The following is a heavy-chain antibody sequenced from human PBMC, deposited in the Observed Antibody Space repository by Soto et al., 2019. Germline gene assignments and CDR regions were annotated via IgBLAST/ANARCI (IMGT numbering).Heavy chain of an antibody. V-gene: IGHV3-23*01. Sequence: EVQLLESGGGLVQPGESLRLSCAASGFTFSSYAMSWVRQAPGKGLEWVSVISGSDDSTYYADSVKGRFTTTRDNSKNRLYLQLNSLRAQDTGVYYWAKRSSSSTCVCCGPGTLVTV. D-gene: IGHD6-6*01. CDR1: GFTFSSYA. CDR3: AKRSSSSTCVC. CDR2: ISGSDDST. J-gene: IGHJ4*02.